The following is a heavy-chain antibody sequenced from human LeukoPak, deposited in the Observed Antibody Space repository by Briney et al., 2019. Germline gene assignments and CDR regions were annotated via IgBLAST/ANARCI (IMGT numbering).Heavy chain of an antibody. CDR3: ARRGNYDFWSGYPFYNFDY. CDR2: MNPNSGNT. D-gene: IGHD3-3*01. CDR1: GYTFTSYD. V-gene: IGHV1-8*03. J-gene: IGHJ4*02. Sequence: ASVKVSCKASGYTFTSYDINWVRQATGQGLEWMGWMNPNSGNTGYAQKFQGRVTITRNTSISTAYMELSSLRPEDTAVYYCARRGNYDFWSGYPFYNFDYWGQGTLVTVSS.